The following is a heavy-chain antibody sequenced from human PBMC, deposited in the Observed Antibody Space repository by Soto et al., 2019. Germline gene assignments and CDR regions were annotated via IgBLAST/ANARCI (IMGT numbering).Heavy chain of an antibody. V-gene: IGHV3-30-3*01. D-gene: IGHD3-9*01. CDR3: ARTFDTITYYFDY. J-gene: IGHJ4*02. CDR2: ISFDGNII. Sequence: GGSLRLSCAASDFSFISYAMHWIRQAPGKGLEWLAVISFDGNIIQYADSVKGRFITSRDNSKNTLYLQMNSLRGDDTAVYYCARTFDTITYYFDYWGQGTLVTVSS. CDR1: DFSFISYA.